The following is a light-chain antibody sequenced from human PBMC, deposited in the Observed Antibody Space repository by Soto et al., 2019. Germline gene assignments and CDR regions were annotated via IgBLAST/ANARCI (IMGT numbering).Light chain of an antibody. Sequence: SALTQPRSVSGSPGQSVAISCTGTSSDVGAYNYVSWYQQHPGKAPKLMIYDVTKRPSGVPDRFSGSKSGNTASLTISRLQAEDEADYYCCSYVGNYIYVFGTGTRSPS. V-gene: IGLV2-11*01. CDR3: CSYVGNYIYV. J-gene: IGLJ1*01. CDR1: SSDVGAYNY. CDR2: DVT.